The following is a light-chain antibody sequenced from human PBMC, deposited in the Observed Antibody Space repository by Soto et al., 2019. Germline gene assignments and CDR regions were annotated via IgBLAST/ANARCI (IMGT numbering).Light chain of an antibody. V-gene: IGKV3-20*01. Sequence: EIVLTQSPGTLSVSPGERATLSCRSSHTISSQYLAWYQQKHGQAPSLLIYGTSSRATGTPDRFSGSGSGTDFTLTISRLEPEDSAIYYCQQYGSWTFGQGTKVEIK. J-gene: IGKJ1*01. CDR3: QQYGSWT. CDR2: GTS. CDR1: HTISSQY.